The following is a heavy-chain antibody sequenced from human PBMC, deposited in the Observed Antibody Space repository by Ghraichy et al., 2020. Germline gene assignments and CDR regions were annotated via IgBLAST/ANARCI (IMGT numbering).Heavy chain of an antibody. J-gene: IGHJ2*01. Sequence: GESLNISCKGSGYSFTSYWIGWVRQMPGKGLEWMGIIYPGDSDTRYSPSFQGQVTISADKSISTAYLQWSSLKASDTAMYYCARFTISSSWGIYWYFDLWGRGTLVTVSS. V-gene: IGHV5-51*01. CDR1: GYSFTSYW. CDR3: ARFTISSSWGIYWYFDL. D-gene: IGHD6-13*01. CDR2: IYPGDSDT.